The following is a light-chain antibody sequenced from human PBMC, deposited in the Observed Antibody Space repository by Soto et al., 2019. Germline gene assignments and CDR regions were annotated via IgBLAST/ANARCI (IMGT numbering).Light chain of an antibody. J-gene: IGLJ1*01. V-gene: IGLV1-40*01. CDR2: GNS. CDR3: QSYDSSLPYV. CDR1: SSNFGAGYD. Sequence: QSVLTQPPSVSGAPGQRVTISCTGSSSNFGAGYDVQWYQLLPGTAPKLLIYGNSNRPSGVPDRFSGSKSGTSASLAITGLQAEDEADYYCQSYDSSLPYVFGTGTKLTVL.